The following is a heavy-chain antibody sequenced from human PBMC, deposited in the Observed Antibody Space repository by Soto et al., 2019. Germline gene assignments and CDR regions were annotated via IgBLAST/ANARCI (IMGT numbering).Heavy chain of an antibody. V-gene: IGHV4-39*01. J-gene: IGHJ4*02. CDR3: ARLGRDGTTRDY. Sequence: QLQLQESGPGLVKPSETLSLTCTVSGGSISNSSSYWGWIRQPPGKGLEWIGSIYYSGRTYYTPSLKSRVTISVDTSKNQFSLKLNSVTAADTAVYCCARLGRDGTTRDYWGQGTLGTVSS. D-gene: IGHD1-7*01. CDR1: GGSISNSSSY. CDR2: IYYSGRT.